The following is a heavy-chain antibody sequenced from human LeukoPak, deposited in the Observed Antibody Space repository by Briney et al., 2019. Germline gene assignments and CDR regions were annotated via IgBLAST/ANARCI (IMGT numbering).Heavy chain of an antibody. CDR3: AKERRYYDSSGQDY. CDR2: ISGSGGST. CDR1: GFTFSSYA. Sequence: GGSLRLSCAASGFTFSSYAMGWVRQAPGKGLEWVSAISGSGGSTYYADSVKGRFTISRDNSKNTLYLQMNSLRAGDTAVYYCAKERRYYDSSGQDYWGQGTLVTVSS. V-gene: IGHV3-23*01. J-gene: IGHJ4*02. D-gene: IGHD3-22*01.